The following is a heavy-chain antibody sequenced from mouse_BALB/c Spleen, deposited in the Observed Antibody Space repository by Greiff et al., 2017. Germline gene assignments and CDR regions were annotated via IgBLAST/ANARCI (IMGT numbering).Heavy chain of an antibody. J-gene: IGHJ4*01. D-gene: IGHD4-1*01. CDR2: IRNKANGYTT. CDR3: ARDRTGYAMDY. CDR1: GFTFTDYY. Sequence: EVMLVESGGGLVQPGGSLRLSCATSGFTFTDYYMSCVRQPPGKALEWLGFIRNKANGYTTEYSASVKGRFTISRDNSQSILYLQMNTLRAEDSATYYCARDRTGYAMDYWGQGTSVTVSS. V-gene: IGHV7-3*02.